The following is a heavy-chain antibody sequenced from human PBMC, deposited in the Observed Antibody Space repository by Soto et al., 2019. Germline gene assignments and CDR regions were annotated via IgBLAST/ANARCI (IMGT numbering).Heavy chain of an antibody. Sequence: ASVKVSCKASGYTFTSYYMHWVRQAPGQGLEWMGIINPSGGSTSYAQKFQGRVTMTKNSLYLEMNSLRVEDTAVYYCARGHNYDNGGYQYFDYWGHGTLVTVSS. J-gene: IGHJ4*01. CDR2: INPSGGST. V-gene: IGHV1-46*01. CDR3: ARGHNYDNGGYQYFDY. CDR1: GYTFTSYY. D-gene: IGHD3-22*01.